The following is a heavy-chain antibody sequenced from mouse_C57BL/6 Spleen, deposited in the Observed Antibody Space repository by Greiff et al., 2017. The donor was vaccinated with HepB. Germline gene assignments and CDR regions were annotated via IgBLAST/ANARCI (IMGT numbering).Heavy chain of an antibody. CDR3: ARYGRDYYAMDY. D-gene: IGHD1-1*02. J-gene: IGHJ4*01. V-gene: IGHV1-4*01. Sequence: VQLQQSGAELARPGASVKMSCKASGYTFTSYTMHWVKQRPGQGLEWIGYINPSSGYTKYNQKFKDKATLTADKSSSTAYMQLSSLTSEDSAVYYWARYGRDYYAMDYWGQGTSVTVSS. CDR1: GYTFTSYT. CDR2: INPSSGYT.